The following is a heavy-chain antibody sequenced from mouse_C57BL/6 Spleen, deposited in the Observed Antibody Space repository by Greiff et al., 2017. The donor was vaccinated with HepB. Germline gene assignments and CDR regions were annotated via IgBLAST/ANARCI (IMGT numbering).Heavy chain of an antibody. CDR1: GFTFSDYG. J-gene: IGHJ3*01. Sequence: EVHLVESGGGLVKPGGSLKLSCAASGFTFSDYGIHWVRQAPEKGLEWVAYISSGSSTIYYADPVKGRFTISRDNAKNTLFLQMTSLRSEDTAIYYCARPGDEGAWFAYWGQGTLVTVSA. D-gene: IGHD3-3*01. V-gene: IGHV5-17*01. CDR2: ISSGSSTI. CDR3: ARPGDEGAWFAY.